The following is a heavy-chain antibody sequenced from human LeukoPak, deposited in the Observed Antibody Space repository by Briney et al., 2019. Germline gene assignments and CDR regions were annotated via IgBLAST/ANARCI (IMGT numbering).Heavy chain of an antibody. Sequence: TGGSLRLSCAASGFTFSSYWMSWVRQAPGKGLEWVANIKQDGSEKYYVDSVKGRFTISRDNAKNSLYLQMNSLRAEDTAVYYCARRIAAAGRGIGGYFDYWGQGTLVTVSS. CDR3: ARRIAAAGRGIGGYFDY. J-gene: IGHJ4*02. CDR1: GFTFSSYW. D-gene: IGHD6-13*01. V-gene: IGHV3-7*03. CDR2: IKQDGSEK.